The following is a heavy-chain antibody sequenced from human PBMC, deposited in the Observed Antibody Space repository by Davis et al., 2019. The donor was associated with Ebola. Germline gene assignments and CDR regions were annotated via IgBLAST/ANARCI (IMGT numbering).Heavy chain of an antibody. CDR1: GDSISSGSYY. Sequence: SETLSLTCTVSGDSISSGSYYWSWLRQPAGKGLEWIGHFYTSGSTNYNPSLKSRVTMSIDTSKNQVPLRLSFVTAADTALYYCARVLEDKFCSRSSCYGPLDWGQGTKVTVSS. J-gene: IGHJ3*01. V-gene: IGHV4-61*09. D-gene: IGHD2-2*01. CDR3: ARVLEDKFCSRSSCYGPLD. CDR2: FYTSGST.